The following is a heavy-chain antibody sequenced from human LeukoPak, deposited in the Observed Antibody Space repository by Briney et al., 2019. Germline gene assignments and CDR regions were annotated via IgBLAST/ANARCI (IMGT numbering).Heavy chain of an antibody. Sequence: PETLSVTCTVAGVSISSYVCSWMRQAPGQGLEWMGDIFHSRNTNDNHSHKRRVIIAVNTTRRHFSLKLRSVTAADTAVYFCARESGVVVGPNIFDYWGQGALVTVSS. CDR1: GVSISSYV. CDR2: IFHSRNT. V-gene: IGHV4-59*01. J-gene: IGHJ4*02. CDR3: ARESGVVVGPNIFDY. D-gene: IGHD2-15*01.